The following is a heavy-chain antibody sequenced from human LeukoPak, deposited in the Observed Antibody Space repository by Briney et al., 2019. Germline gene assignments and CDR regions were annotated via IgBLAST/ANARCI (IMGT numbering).Heavy chain of an antibody. Sequence: PSETLSLTCTVSGGSINSYYWNWIRQPAGKGLEWIGRIYTSGSTNYNPSLKSRVTMSVDTSKNQFSLKLSSVTAADTAVYYCARELTAIKRAYLYWYFDLWGRGTLVTVSS. V-gene: IGHV4-4*07. CDR1: GGSINSYY. D-gene: IGHD4/OR15-4a*01. CDR3: ARELTAIKRAYLYWYFDL. J-gene: IGHJ2*01. CDR2: IYTSGST.